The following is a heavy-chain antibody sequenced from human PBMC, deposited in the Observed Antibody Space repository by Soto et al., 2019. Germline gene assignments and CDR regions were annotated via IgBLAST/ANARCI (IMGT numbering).Heavy chain of an antibody. J-gene: IGHJ4*02. CDR2: ISTTGVT. CDR3: AIHGGDVVMVRD. V-gene: IGHV4-59*08. CDR1: GGSLGDVY. Sequence: QVKLQESGRGLVKPSETLSLSCTFSGGSLGDVYWTWIRQPPGKEMEWIGYISTTGVTNYSPSLKSQVNMSTDTSKNQVSLNLSSVTAAETAIYFCAIHGGDVVMVRDWGQGIQVTVSS. D-gene: IGHD2-21*01.